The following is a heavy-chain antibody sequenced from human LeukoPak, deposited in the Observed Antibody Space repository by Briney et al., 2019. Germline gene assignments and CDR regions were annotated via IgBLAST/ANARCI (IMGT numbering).Heavy chain of an antibody. CDR3: ARDQLGYCSSTSCYGVYYYYYGMDV. J-gene: IGHJ6*02. D-gene: IGHD2-2*01. V-gene: IGHV3-7*01. Sequence: GGSLRLSCAASAFTFSSYWMSWVRQAPGKGLEWVANIKQDGSEKYYVDSVKGRFTISRDNAKNSLYLQMNSLGAEDTAVYYCARDQLGYCSSTSCYGVYYYYYGMDVWGQGTTVTVSS. CDR2: IKQDGSEK. CDR1: AFTFSSYW.